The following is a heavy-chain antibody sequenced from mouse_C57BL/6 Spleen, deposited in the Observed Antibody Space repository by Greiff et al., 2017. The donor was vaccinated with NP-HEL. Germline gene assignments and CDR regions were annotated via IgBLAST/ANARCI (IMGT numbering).Heavy chain of an antibody. J-gene: IGHJ4*01. CDR2: IWSDGST. D-gene: IGHD2-10*01. V-gene: IGHV2-6-1*01. CDR3: ARHSYYGNYGYAMDY. CDR1: GFSLTSYG. Sequence: QVQLKESGPGLVAPSQSLSITCTVSGFSLTSYGVHWVRQPPGKGLEWLVVIWSDGSTTYNSALKSRLSISKDNSKSQVFLKMNSLQTDDTAMYYCARHSYYGNYGYAMDYWGQGTSVTVSS.